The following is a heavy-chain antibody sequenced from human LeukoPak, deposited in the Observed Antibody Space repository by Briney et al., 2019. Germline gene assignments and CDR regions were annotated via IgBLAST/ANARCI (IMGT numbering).Heavy chain of an antibody. V-gene: IGHV3-23*01. CDR2: ISGSGGSK. J-gene: IGHJ4*02. Sequence: GVSLRLSCGASGITFSDYAMSWVRQAPGKGLEWVSGISGSGGSKYYADSVKGRFTISRDNSKNTLFLQMNSLRAEDTAVYYCAKDLYSSLNWGQGTLVTVSS. CDR3: AKDLYSSLN. D-gene: IGHD6-6*01. CDR1: GITFSDYA.